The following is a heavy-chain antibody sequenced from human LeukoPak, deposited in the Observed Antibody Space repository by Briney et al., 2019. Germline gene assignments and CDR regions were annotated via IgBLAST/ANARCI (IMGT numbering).Heavy chain of an antibody. CDR2: INRNGDRT. CDR1: GFSFDDYG. V-gene: IGHV3-20*04. CDR3: AKAKGLDPYNWFDP. D-gene: IGHD6-6*01. J-gene: IGHJ5*02. Sequence: GGSLRLSCAASGFSFDDYGMSWVRQTPGMGLEWVSGINRNGDRTGYADSVKGRFTISRDNAKNSLYLQMNSLRAEDTAVYYCAKAKGLDPYNWFDPWGQGTLVTVSS.